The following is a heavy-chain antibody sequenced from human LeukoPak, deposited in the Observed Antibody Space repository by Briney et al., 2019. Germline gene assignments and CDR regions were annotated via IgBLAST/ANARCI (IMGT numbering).Heavy chain of an antibody. CDR3: ARVFFYCSSTSCYYYYYYMDV. D-gene: IGHD2-2*01. V-gene: IGHV4-34*01. J-gene: IGHJ6*03. Sequence: SETLSLTCAVYGGSFSGYYWSWIRQPPGKGLEWIGEINHSGSTNYNPSLKSRVTISVDTSKNQFSLKLSSVTAADTAVYYCARVFFYCSSTSCYYYYYYMDVWGKGTTVTVSS. CDR1: GGSFSGYY. CDR2: INHSGST.